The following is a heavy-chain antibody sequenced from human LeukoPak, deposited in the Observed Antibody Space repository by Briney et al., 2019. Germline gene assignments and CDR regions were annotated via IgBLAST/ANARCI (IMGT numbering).Heavy chain of an antibody. D-gene: IGHD2-15*01. V-gene: IGHV4-30-2*01. CDR2: IYHSGST. J-gene: IGHJ5*02. Sequence: PSETLSLTCAVSGGSISSGGYSWSWIRQPPGKGLEWIGYIYHSGSTYYNPSLKSRVTMSVDTSKNQFSLKLSSVTAADTAVYYCARDLSGYCSGGSCSTIGWFDPWGQGTLVTVSS. CDR1: GGSISSGGYS. CDR3: ARDLSGYCSGGSCSTIGWFDP.